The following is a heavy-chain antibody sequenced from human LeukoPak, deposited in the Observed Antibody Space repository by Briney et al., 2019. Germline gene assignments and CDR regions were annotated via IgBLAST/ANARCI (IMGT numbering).Heavy chain of an antibody. Sequence: GGSLRLSCAASGFTFSNYAMSWVRQAPGKGLEWVAGISGTGGSTHYADSVKGRFTISRDNAKNSLYLQMNSLRAEDTAVYYCARDLLGGGAFDIWGQGTMVTVSS. CDR1: GFTFSNYA. CDR2: ISGTGGST. CDR3: ARDLLGGGAFDI. V-gene: IGHV3-23*01. D-gene: IGHD3-16*01. J-gene: IGHJ3*02.